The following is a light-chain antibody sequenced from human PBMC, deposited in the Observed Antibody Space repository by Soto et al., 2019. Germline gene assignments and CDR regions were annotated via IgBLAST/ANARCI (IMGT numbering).Light chain of an antibody. CDR2: WAS. Sequence: DIVLTQSPDSLAVPLGETATIACKSDRTLLSTSNNKNHLSWFQQKPGRPPTLLISWASARQSGVPDRFTGTGSATDFRLTISNLQAEDVALYFCQQSYSTPSFGQGTKVEVK. J-gene: IGKJ1*01. CDR1: RTLLSTSNNKNH. CDR3: QQSYSTPS. V-gene: IGKV4-1*01.